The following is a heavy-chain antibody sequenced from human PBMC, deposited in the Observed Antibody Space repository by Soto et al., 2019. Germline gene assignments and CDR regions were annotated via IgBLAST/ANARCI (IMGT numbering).Heavy chain of an antibody. D-gene: IGHD2-2*01. CDR2: INHSGST. Sequence: PSETLSLTCAVYGGSFSGYYWSWIRQPPGKGLEWIGEINHSGSTNYNPSLKSRVTISVDTSKNQFSLKLSSVTAADTAVYYCARAGLGYCTSTSCHPGFDIWGQGTMVT. J-gene: IGHJ3*02. CDR3: ARAGLGYCTSTSCHPGFDI. CDR1: GGSFSGYY. V-gene: IGHV4-34*01.